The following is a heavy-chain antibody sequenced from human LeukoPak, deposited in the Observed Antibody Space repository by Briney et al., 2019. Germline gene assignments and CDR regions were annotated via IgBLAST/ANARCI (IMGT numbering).Heavy chain of an antibody. V-gene: IGHV3-7*01. D-gene: IGHD4-17*01. Sequence: PGGSLRLSCAASGFTFSSYWMSWVRQAPGKGMEWVANIKEDGNEKYYVDSVKGRFTISRDNAKNSLYLQMNSLRAEDTAVYYCVRMGRYGDYDYWGQGTLVTASS. CDR1: GFTFSSYW. J-gene: IGHJ4*02. CDR3: VRMGRYGDYDY. CDR2: IKEDGNEK.